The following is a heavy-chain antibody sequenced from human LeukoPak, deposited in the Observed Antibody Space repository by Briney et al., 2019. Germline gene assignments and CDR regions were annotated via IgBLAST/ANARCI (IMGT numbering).Heavy chain of an antibody. Sequence: GGSLRLSCAASGLTVSHNYVSWDRQAPGKGLEWVSAIHTSGDTCYADSVKGRFTISRDTSKNTLYLRINSLRVEDTAVYYCIVFGDSIHWGQGTLVTVSS. CDR2: IHTSGDT. CDR3: IVFGDSIH. CDR1: GLTVSHNY. J-gene: IGHJ4*02. D-gene: IGHD4-17*01. V-gene: IGHV3-53*01.